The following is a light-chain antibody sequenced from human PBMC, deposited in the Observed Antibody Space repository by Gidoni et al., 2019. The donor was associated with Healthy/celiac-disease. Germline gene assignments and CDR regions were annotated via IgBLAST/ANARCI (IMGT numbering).Light chain of an antibody. CDR1: QSVLYSSNNKNY. CDR3: QQYYSTPLT. V-gene: IGKV4-1*01. J-gene: IGKJ1*01. Sequence: IVMTQSPVSLAVSLGERATIHCKSSQSVLYSSNNKNYLAWYQQKPGQPPKLLIYWASTRESGVPDRFSGSGSGTDFTLTISSLQAEDVAVYYCQQYYSTPLTFGQGTKVEIK. CDR2: WAS.